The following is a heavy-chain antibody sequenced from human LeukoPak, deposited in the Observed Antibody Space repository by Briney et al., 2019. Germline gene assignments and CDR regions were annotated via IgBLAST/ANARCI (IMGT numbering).Heavy chain of an antibody. CDR3: ARATVIREYYFDY. Sequence: SETLSLTCTVSGGSISSYYWSWIRQPPGKGLEWIGNIYSSGSTNYNPSLKSRVTISVDRSKNQFSLKLSSVTAADTAVYYCARATVIREYYFDYWGQGTLVTVSS. J-gene: IGHJ4*02. V-gene: IGHV4-59*12. D-gene: IGHD4-17*01. CDR2: IYSSGST. CDR1: GGSISSYY.